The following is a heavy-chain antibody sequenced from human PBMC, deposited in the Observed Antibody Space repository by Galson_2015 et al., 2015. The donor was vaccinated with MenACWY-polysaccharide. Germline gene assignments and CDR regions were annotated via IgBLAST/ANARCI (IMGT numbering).Heavy chain of an antibody. J-gene: IGHJ4*02. D-gene: IGHD3-22*01. CDR2: IKQDGSEK. V-gene: IGHV3-7*01. CDR1: GFTFSSYW. CDR3: ASLSNYYDSSGYYYPHRHFDY. Sequence: SLRLSCAASGFTFSSYWMSWVRQAPGKGLEWVANIKQDGSEKYYVDSVKGRFTISRDNAKNSLYLQMNSLRAEDTAVYYCASLSNYYDSSGYYYPHRHFDYWGQGTLVTVSS.